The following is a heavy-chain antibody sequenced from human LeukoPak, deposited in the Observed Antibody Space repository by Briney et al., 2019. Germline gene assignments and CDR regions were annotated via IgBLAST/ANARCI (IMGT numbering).Heavy chain of an antibody. D-gene: IGHD5-18*01. CDR1: GGSISSGGYY. CDR2: IYYSGST. CDR3: ARVSYGKSGDY. Sequence: SETLSLTCTVSGGSISSGGYYWSWIRQHSGKGLEWIGYIYYSGSTYYNPSLKSRVTISVDTSKNQFSLKLSSVTAADTAVYYCARVSYGKSGDYWGQGTLVTVSS. J-gene: IGHJ4*02. V-gene: IGHV4-31*03.